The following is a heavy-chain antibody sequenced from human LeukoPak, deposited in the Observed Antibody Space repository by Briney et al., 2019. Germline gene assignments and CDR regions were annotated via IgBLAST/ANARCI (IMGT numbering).Heavy chain of an antibody. J-gene: IGHJ3*02. V-gene: IGHV4-39*01. CDR2: IYYSGST. Sequence: PSETLSLTCTVAGGSISSSSYYWGWIRQPPGKGLEWIGSIYYSGSTYYNPSLKSRVTISVDTSKNQFSLKLSSVTAADTAVYYCARKRVIVATLRAQRSPFFDIWGQGTMVTVSS. CDR1: GGSISSSSYY. D-gene: IGHD5-12*01. CDR3: ARKRVIVATLRAQRSPFFDI.